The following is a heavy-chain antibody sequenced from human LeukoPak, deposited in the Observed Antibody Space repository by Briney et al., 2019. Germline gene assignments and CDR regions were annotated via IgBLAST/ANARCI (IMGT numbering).Heavy chain of an antibody. CDR1: GFTFSGYW. Sequence: GGSLRLSCAASGFTFSGYWMSWVRQAPGKGPEWVANIKQDGSEKYYVDSVKGRFTISRDNAKNSLYLQMNSLRAEDTAVYYCARGAAAGTPFDYWGQGTLVTVSS. J-gene: IGHJ4*02. D-gene: IGHD6-13*01. CDR2: IKQDGSEK. V-gene: IGHV3-7*04. CDR3: ARGAAAGTPFDY.